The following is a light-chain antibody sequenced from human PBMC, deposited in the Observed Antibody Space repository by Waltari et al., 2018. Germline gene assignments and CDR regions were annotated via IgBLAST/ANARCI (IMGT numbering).Light chain of an antibody. CDR1: QDISNY. CDR3: QQYDGLPYP. V-gene: IGKV1-33*01. Sequence: DIQMTQSPSSLSASVGDRVTITCQASQDISNYLKWYQQKPGKAPKFLIFDASNLETGVPSRFSGSDSETDFTFTISSLQPEDVATYYCQQYDGLPYPFGQGTKREIK. CDR2: DAS. J-gene: IGKJ2*01.